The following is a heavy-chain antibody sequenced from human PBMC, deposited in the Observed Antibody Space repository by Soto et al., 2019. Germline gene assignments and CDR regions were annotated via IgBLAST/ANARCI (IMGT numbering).Heavy chain of an antibody. CDR1: GFTFSSYG. CDR2: ISYDGTNK. V-gene: IGHV3-30*18. J-gene: IGHJ4*02. Sequence: QVQLVESEGGVVQPGRSLRLSCAASGFTFSSYGMHWVRQAPGKGLEWVAVISYDGTNKYYADSVQGRFTISRDNSKTTLYMQMDSLRAEDTDVYYCSKGRTSSAYTAAGYWGQGTLVIVSS. D-gene: IGHD6-25*01. CDR3: SKGRTSSAYTAAGY.